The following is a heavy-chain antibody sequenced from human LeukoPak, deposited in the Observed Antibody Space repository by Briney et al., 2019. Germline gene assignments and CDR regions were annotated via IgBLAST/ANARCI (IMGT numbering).Heavy chain of an antibody. D-gene: IGHD2-2*01. J-gene: IGHJ4*02. V-gene: IGHV1-18*01. Sequence: ASVKVSCKTSGYTFSNFGINWVRQAPGQGFEWMGWISGNNDNPNYGQKFQGRFTVTTDSSTSTAYMELRNLTFDDTAVYYCARDGTSTDDYWGQGTLVTVSS. CDR1: GYTFSNFG. CDR2: ISGNNDNP. CDR3: ARDGTSTDDY.